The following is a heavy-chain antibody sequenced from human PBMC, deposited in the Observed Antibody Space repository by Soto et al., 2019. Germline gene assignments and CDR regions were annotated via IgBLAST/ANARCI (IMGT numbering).Heavy chain of an antibody. D-gene: IGHD3-3*01. J-gene: IGHJ6*02. CDR1: GGSISSADYY. CDR3: ARQRFPYGMDV. Sequence: SETLSLTCTVSGGSISSADYYWSWIRQPPGKGLEWIGYIYYSGSTYYNPSLKSRVTISVDTSKNQFSLKLSSVTAADTVVYYCARQRFPYGMDVWGQGTTVTVSS. CDR2: IYYSGST. V-gene: IGHV4-30-4*01.